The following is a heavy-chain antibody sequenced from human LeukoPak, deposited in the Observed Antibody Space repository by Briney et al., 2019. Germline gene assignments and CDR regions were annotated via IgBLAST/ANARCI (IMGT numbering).Heavy chain of an antibody. CDR1: GLTFSDYY. Sequence: SGGSLRLSCAASGLTFSDYYMSWIRQAPGKGLEWVSYISSSSSYTNYADPVKGRFTISRDNAKNSLYLEMNSLRAEDTAVYYCARDQGRYDILAGYLWGQGTLVTVSS. D-gene: IGHD3-9*01. CDR2: ISSSSSYT. J-gene: IGHJ4*02. CDR3: ARDQGRYDILAGYL. V-gene: IGHV3-11*06.